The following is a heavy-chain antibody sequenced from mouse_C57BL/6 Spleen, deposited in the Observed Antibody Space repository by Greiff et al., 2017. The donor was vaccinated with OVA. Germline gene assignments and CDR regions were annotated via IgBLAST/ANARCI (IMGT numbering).Heavy chain of an antibody. CDR1: GYTFTTYP. Sequence: VQLVESGAELVKPGASVKMSCKASGYTFTTYPIEWMKQNHGKSLEWIGNFHPYNDDTKYNEKFKGKATLTVEKSSSTVYLELSRLTSDDSAVYYCARSYYGNYISPMDYWGQGTSVTVSS. CDR2: FHPYNDDT. CDR3: ARSYYGNYISPMDY. V-gene: IGHV1-47*01. D-gene: IGHD2-1*01. J-gene: IGHJ4*01.